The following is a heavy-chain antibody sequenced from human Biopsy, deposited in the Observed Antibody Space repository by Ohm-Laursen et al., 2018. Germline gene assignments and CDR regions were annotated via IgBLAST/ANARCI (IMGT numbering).Heavy chain of an antibody. V-gene: IGHV4-4*07. J-gene: IGHJ3*01. CDR1: GGDINNYY. D-gene: IGHD3-22*01. Sequence: SETLSLTCNVSGGDINNYYWSWIRQPAGKGLEWIGRIYPGGSTNYNPSVKSRVTMSVDTSKKQLSLRLRSVTAADTAMYYCASVVLGPTNDAFDLWGQGTMVGVSS. CDR3: ASVVLGPTNDAFDL. CDR2: IYPGGST.